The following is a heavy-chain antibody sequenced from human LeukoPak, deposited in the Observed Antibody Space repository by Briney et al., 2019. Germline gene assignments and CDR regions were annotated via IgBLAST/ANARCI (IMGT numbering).Heavy chain of an antibody. CDR2: INTDGSST. CDR3: ATLLLRTTVRNY. V-gene: IGHV3-74*01. Sequence: GGSLRLSCAASGFTFSSYWMYWVRQAPGKGLVWVSHINTDGSSTSCADSVKGRFTISRDNAKNTLYLQMNSLRAEDTAVYYCATLLLRTTVRNYWGQGTLVTVSS. CDR1: GFTFSSYW. J-gene: IGHJ4*02. D-gene: IGHD4-17*01.